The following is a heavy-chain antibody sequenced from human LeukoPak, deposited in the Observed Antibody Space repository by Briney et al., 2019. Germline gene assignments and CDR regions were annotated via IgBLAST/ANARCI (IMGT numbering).Heavy chain of an antibody. J-gene: IGHJ4*02. CDR1: GFPFSTYW. V-gene: IGHV3-7*01. Sequence: GGSLRLSCAASGFPFSTYWMSWVHQAPGKGLEWVANINQDGTKKYYVDSVKGRFTISRDYAKNSLYLQMNSLRVEDTAVYYCAKVAKYYYGPETYYFFEQWGQGTPVTASS. CDR2: INQDGTKK. CDR3: AKVAKYYYGPETYYFFEQ. D-gene: IGHD3-10*01.